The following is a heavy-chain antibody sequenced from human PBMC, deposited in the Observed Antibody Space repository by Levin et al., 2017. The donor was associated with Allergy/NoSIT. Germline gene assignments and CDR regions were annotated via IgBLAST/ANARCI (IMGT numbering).Heavy chain of an antibody. CDR2: IDWDDDK. D-gene: IGHD5-18*01. J-gene: IGHJ4*02. Sequence: ESGPTLVKPTQTLTLTCTFSGFSLSTSAMCVSWIRQPPGKALEWLARIDWDDDKYYSTSLKTRLTISKDTSKTQVVLTMTNMDPVDTATYYCARSSPGGYSYGHHFDYWGQGTLVTVSS. CDR1: GFSLSTSAMC. CDR3: ARSSPGGYSYGHHFDY. V-gene: IGHV2-70*11.